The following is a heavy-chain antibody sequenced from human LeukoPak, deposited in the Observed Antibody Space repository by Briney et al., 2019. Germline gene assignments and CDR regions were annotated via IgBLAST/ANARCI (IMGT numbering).Heavy chain of an antibody. CDR1: GFTFSSYA. CDR2: ISGSGGST. D-gene: IGHD5-18*01. V-gene: IGHV3-23*01. J-gene: IGHJ4*02. CDR3: TTEGFTYGHHSFGS. Sequence: GGSLRLSCAASGFTFSSYAMSWVRQAPGKGLEWVSAISGSGGSTYYADSVKGRFTISRDNSKNTLYLQMSSLRTEDTAVYFCTTEGFTYGHHSFGSWGQGTLVTVSS.